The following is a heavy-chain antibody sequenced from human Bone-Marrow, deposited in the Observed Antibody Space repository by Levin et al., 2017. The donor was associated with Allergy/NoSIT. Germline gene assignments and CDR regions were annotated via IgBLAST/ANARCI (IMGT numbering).Heavy chain of an antibody. CDR1: GFTFSSYA. CDR3: ANTPKQIVKYYYYGMDV. V-gene: IGHV3-23*01. CDR2: ISGSGGST. D-gene: IGHD3-22*01. Sequence: GGSLRLSCAASGFTFSSYAMSWVRQAPGKGLEWVSAISGSGGSTYYADSVKGRFTISRDNSKNTLYLQMNSLRAEDTAVYYCANTPKQIVKYYYYGMDVWGQGTTVTVSS. J-gene: IGHJ6*02.